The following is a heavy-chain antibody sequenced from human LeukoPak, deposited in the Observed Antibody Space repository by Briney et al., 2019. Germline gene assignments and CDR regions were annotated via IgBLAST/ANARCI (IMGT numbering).Heavy chain of an antibody. V-gene: IGHV3-53*01. CDR3: AGGTYSGSGSRPGYLDY. D-gene: IGHD3-10*01. CDR2: IDNFGNT. Sequence: QPGGSLRLSCAASGFSVNNNYMNWVRQSPGQGMEWVSTIDNFGNTDYADSVKVRFSISRDSSMITAYLQMNSLRAEDTAMYFCAGGTYSGSGSRPGYLDYWDLGTLDSVPS. CDR1: GFSVNNNY. J-gene: IGHJ4*02.